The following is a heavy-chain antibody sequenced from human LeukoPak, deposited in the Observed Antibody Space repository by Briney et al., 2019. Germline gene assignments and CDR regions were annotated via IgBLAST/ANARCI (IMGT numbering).Heavy chain of an antibody. D-gene: IGHD6-13*01. CDR2: ISGSGGST. Sequence: GGSLRLSCAASGFTFSSYAMSWVRQAPGKGLEWVSAISGSGGSTYYADSVKGRFTISRDNSKNTLYLQMNSLRAEDTAVYYCAKDPLSFWLQQLPHYYYYYYMDVWGKGTTVTVSS. CDR3: AKDPLSFWLQQLPHYYYYYYMDV. CDR1: GFTFSSYA. V-gene: IGHV3-23*01. J-gene: IGHJ6*03.